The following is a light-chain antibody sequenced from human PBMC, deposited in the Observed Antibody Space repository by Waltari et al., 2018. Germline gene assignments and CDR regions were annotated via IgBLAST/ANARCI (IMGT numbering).Light chain of an antibody. J-gene: IGKJ1*01. CDR3: QQYGSSPRT. CDR2: GAS. CDR1: QSVSSGW. Sequence: EIVLTQFPGTLSLSPGERATLSCRASQSVSSGWLAWFQQKPGQAPRLLIYGASRRARGIPDRFRVSGSGTDFTLTISRVDPEDFALYFCQQYGSSPRTFGQGTKVEI. V-gene: IGKV3-20*01.